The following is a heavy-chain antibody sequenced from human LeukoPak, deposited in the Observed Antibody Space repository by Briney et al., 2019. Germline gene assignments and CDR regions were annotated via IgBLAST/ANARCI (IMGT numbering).Heavy chain of an antibody. V-gene: IGHV3-21*01. J-gene: IGHJ4*02. D-gene: IGHD3-10*01. CDR3: AISAIGHWYYDF. CDR2: ISSSSSYI. Sequence: PGGSLRLSCAASGFTFSSYSMNWVRQAPGKGLEWVSSISSSSSYIYYADSVKGRFTISRDNAKNSLYLQMNSLRVEDTAVYYCAISAIGHWYYDFWGQGTLVAVSS. CDR1: GFTFSSYS.